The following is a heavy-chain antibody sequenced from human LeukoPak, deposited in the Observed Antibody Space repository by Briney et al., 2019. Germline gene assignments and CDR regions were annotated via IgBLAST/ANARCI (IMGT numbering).Heavy chain of an antibody. CDR2: MNPNSGNT. CDR3: ARGLTVDTPRLDY. CDR1: AYTFTSYD. D-gene: IGHD5-18*01. J-gene: IGHJ4*02. V-gene: IGHV1-8*03. Sequence: ASVKVSCKASAYTFTSYDLNWVRHATRQWLEWMGWMNPNSGNTDYAQKFEGRVTIRRDTSITTAYMELSSLRSDGTAVYYCARGLTVDTPRLDYWGQGTLVTVSS.